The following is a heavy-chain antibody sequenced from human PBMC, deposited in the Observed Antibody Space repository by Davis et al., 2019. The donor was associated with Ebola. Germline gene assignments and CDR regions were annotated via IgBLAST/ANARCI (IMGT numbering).Heavy chain of an antibody. CDR1: GGSISSDY. CDR2: ISYSGST. J-gene: IGHJ2*01. V-gene: IGHV4-59*08. CDR3: ARQVDTSSWYRISAEQWYFDL. Sequence: MPSETLSLTCTVSGGSISSDYWTWIRQPPGKGLEWIGYISYSGSTKYNPSLNSRVTISIDTSMNQFSLKITSVTAADTAVYYCARQVDTSSWYRISAEQWYFDLWGRGTLVSVSS. D-gene: IGHD6-13*01.